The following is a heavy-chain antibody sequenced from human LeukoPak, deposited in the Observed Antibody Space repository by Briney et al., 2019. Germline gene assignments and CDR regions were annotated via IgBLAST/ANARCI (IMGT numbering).Heavy chain of an antibody. D-gene: IGHD4-17*01. V-gene: IGHV1-58*01. J-gene: IGHJ4*02. CDR1: GFTFTSSA. CDR3: AADYGDYTRFRY. Sequence: AASVKVSCKASGFTFTSSAVQWVRQARGQRLEWIGWIVVGSGNTNYAQKFQERVTITRDMSTSTAYMELSSLRPEDTAVYYCAADYGDYTRFRYWGQGTLVTVSS. CDR2: IVVGSGNT.